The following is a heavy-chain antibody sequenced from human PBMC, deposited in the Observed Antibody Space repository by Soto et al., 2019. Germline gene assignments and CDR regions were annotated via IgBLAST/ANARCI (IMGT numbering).Heavy chain of an antibody. CDR2: IYYTGSI. D-gene: IGHD3-22*01. J-gene: IGHJ4*02. CDR1: GDSISSSYFS. Sequence: LSLTCTVSGDSISSSYFSWGWIRQPPGKGLEWIGTIYYTGSIDYKPSLKSRVSISVDKSKNQFSLRLTSVTAADTALYYCATYSYLLDTSGYHDVWGQGLQVTVSS. CDR3: ATYSYLLDTSGYHDV. V-gene: IGHV4-39*01.